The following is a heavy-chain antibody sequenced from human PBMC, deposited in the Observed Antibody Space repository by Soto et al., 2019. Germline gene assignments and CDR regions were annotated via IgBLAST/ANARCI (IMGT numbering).Heavy chain of an antibody. D-gene: IGHD3-10*01. Sequence: GGSLRLSCAVSGFALSSYSIAWVRQAPGKGLEWVAVIWYDGRNKYYADSVKGRFTISRDNSKNTLYLQMNSLRAEDTAVYYCARDEGLGVNYYYYGMDVWGQGTTVTVSS. V-gene: IGHV3-33*08. CDR2: IWYDGRNK. J-gene: IGHJ6*02. CDR1: GFALSSYS. CDR3: ARDEGLGVNYYYYGMDV.